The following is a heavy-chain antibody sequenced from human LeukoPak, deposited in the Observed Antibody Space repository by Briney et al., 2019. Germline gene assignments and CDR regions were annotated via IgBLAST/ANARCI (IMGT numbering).Heavy chain of an antibody. V-gene: IGHV3-20*04. Sequence: PGGSLRLSCVASGFTFDDYGISWVRQAPGKGLEWVSRIHWNSGSTRYADSVKGRFTISRDNAKNSLYLQMNSLKTEDTAVYYCTTAYYYGSGSPQLVDYWGQGTLVTVSS. J-gene: IGHJ4*02. CDR2: IHWNSGST. D-gene: IGHD3-10*01. CDR3: TTAYYYGSGSPQLVDY. CDR1: GFTFDDYG.